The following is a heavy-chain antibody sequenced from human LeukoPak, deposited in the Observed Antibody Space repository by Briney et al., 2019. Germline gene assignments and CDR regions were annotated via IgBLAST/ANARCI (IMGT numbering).Heavy chain of an antibody. Sequence: ASVKVSCKASGYTFTGYFIHWVRQAPGQGLEWMGWINPNSGGTHYAQKFQGRVTMTRDSSISTAYMELSRLRSDDTAVYYCATSSGWKSNIDYWGQGTLVTVSS. V-gene: IGHV1-2*02. CDR3: ATSSGWKSNIDY. CDR2: INPNSGGT. J-gene: IGHJ4*02. D-gene: IGHD6-19*01. CDR1: GYTFTGYF.